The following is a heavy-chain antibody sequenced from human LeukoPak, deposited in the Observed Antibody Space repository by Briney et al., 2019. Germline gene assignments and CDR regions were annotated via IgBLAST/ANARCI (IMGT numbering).Heavy chain of an antibody. Sequence: ASVKVSCKASGYTFTAYYLHWVRQAPGQGLEWMGWINSNNGDTDYAQKFQGRVTLTRDTSISTVYMEMTRLRSDDTAVYYCARSHLTLMVYDSWGQGTLVTV. CDR1: GYTFTAYY. D-gene: IGHD2-8*01. V-gene: IGHV1-2*02. CDR2: INSNNGDT. CDR3: ARSHLTLMVYDS. J-gene: IGHJ4*02.